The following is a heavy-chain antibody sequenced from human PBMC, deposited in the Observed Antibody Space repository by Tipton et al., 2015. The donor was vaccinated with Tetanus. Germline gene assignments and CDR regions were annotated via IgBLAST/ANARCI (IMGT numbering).Heavy chain of an antibody. J-gene: IGHJ5*02. Sequence: TLSLTCTVSGGSINNGAYTWSWIRQSPGKGLEWIGYIFHTGGTYYNPSLKSRVTISVDGPKNQFSLNLKSVTAADTAVYYCARSHGSGGLLWYDPSGQETLVPVSS. CDR1: GGSINNGAYT. D-gene: IGHD3-10*01. CDR3: ARSHGSGGLLWYDP. V-gene: IGHV4-30-2*06. CDR2: IFHTGGT.